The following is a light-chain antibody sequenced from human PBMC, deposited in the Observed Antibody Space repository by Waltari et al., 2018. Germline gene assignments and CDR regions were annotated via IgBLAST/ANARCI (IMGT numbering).Light chain of an antibody. CDR3: QQYNTYPWT. J-gene: IGKJ1*01. V-gene: IGKV1-5*01. CDR2: DAS. CDR1: QSISSW. Sequence: DIQMTQSPSTVSASVGDRVTITCRASQSISSWLAWYQQKPGKAPKLLIYDASSLESGVPSRFSGSGSGTEFTLTISNLQPDDFAAYYCQQYNTYPWTFGQGTKVEIK.